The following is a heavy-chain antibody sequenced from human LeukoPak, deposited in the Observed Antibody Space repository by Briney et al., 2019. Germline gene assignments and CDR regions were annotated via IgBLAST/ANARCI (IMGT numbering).Heavy chain of an antibody. Sequence: ASVKVSCKASGYTFTSYGISCVRQAPRQGLEWMGWISVYNGNTNYAQKLQGRVTMTTDTSTSTAYMELRSLSSGDTAVYYCAREVNWNAGFDYWGQGTLVTVSS. CDR1: GYTFTSYG. V-gene: IGHV1-18*04. D-gene: IGHD1-20*01. J-gene: IGHJ4*02. CDR2: ISVYNGNT. CDR3: AREVNWNAGFDY.